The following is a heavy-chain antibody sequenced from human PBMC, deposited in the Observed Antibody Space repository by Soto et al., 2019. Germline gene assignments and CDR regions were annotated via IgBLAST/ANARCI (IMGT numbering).Heavy chain of an antibody. CDR1: GGSMSGYY. CDR3: ARSIAVPSGHIDH. CDR2: VYYTGST. V-gene: IGHV4-59*01. J-gene: IGHJ4*02. D-gene: IGHD6-6*01. Sequence: QVQLQESGPGLVKPSETLSLTCRVSGGSMSGYYWSWVRLAPGKGLEWIGCVYYTGSTNYNPSLQSRFSISVDTSNKHFSLSLSLVTAADTDVYFCARSIAVPSGHIDHWGQGIRVTISS.